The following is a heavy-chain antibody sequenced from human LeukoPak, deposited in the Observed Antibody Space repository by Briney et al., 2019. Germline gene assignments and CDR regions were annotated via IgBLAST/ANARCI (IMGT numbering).Heavy chain of an antibody. CDR2: INAGNGNT. V-gene: IGHV1-3*01. CDR3: ARLDRGWYYFDY. J-gene: IGHJ4*02. Sequence: ASVKVSCKASGYTFTSYAMHWVRQAPGQRLEWMGWINAGNGNTKYSQKFQGRVTITRDTSASTAYMELSSLRSEDTAVYYCARLDRGWYYFDYWGQETLVTVSS. CDR1: GYTFTSYA. D-gene: IGHD6-19*01.